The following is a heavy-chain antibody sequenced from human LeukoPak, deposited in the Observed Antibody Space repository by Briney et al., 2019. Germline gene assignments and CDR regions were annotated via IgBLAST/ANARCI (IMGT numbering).Heavy chain of an antibody. CDR1: GFTFSSYG. Sequence: PGGSLRLSCAASGFTFSSYGMHWVRQAPGKGLEWVAVIWYDGSNKYYADSVKGRFTISRDNSKNTLYLQMNSLRAEDTAVYYCARDAGYYDGSGYYYDPGPLDYWGQGTLVTVSS. V-gene: IGHV3-33*01. CDR2: IWYDGSNK. D-gene: IGHD3-22*01. J-gene: IGHJ4*02. CDR3: ARDAGYYDGSGYYYDPGPLDY.